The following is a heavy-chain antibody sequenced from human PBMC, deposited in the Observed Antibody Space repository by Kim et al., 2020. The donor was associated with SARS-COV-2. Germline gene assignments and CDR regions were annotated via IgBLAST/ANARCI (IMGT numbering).Heavy chain of an antibody. J-gene: IGHJ3*02. D-gene: IGHD6-13*01. CDR3: AKDSGEQQLADAFDI. CDR2: ISGDGGST. Sequence: GGSLRLSCAVSGFTFDDYAMHWVRQAPGKGLEWVSLISGDGGSTYYADSVKGRFTISRDNSKNSLYLQMNSLRTEDTALYYCAKDSGEQQLADAFDIWGQGTMVTVSS. V-gene: IGHV3-43*02. CDR1: GFTFDDYA.